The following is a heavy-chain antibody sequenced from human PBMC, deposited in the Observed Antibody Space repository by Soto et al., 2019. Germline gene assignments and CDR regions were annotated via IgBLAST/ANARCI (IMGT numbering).Heavy chain of an antibody. CDR3: ARAESIAVAGTLDY. CDR1: GFTFSSYA. J-gene: IGHJ4*02. CDR2: ISYDGSNK. V-gene: IGHV3-30-3*01. Sequence: QVQLVESGGGVVQPGRSLRLSCAASGFTFSSYAMHWVRQAPGKGLEWVAVISYDGSNKYYADSVKGRFTISRDNSKNTLYLQMNSLRAEDTAVYYCARAESIAVAGTLDYWGQGTLVTVSS. D-gene: IGHD6-19*01.